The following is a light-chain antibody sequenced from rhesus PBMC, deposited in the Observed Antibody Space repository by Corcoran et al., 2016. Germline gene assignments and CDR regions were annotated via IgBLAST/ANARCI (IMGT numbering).Light chain of an antibody. J-gene: IGKJ4*01. V-gene: IGKV2-78*01. CDR3: LQNNQLPLT. Sequence: DIVMTQTPLSLPVTPGEPASILCRSSQSFLQSNGYTYLFWYQPKPGQSTQLLIYLGSNRASGVPDRVSGRGSGTDVTLKVSRVEAEDIGVYCFLQNNQLPLTFGGGTKVGI. CDR1: QSFLQSNGYTY. CDR2: LGS.